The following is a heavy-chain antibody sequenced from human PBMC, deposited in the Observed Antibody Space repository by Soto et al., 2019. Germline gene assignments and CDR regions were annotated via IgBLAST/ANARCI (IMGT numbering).Heavy chain of an antibody. CDR1: GGTFSRYT. CDR2: IIPILGIA. V-gene: IGHV1-69*02. Sequence: QVQLVQSGAEVKKPGFSEKVSCKASGGTFSRYTISWVRQAPGQGLEWMGRIIPILGIANYAQKFQGRVTITADKSTSTAYMELSSLRSEDTAVYYCARTPAAMQVFDYWGQGTLVTVSS. J-gene: IGHJ4*02. D-gene: IGHD2-2*01. CDR3: ARTPAAMQVFDY.